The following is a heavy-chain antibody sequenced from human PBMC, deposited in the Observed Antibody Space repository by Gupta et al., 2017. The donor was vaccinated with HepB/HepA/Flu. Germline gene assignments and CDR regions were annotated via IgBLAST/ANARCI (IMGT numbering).Heavy chain of an antibody. CDR1: GFTFNNYE. J-gene: IGHJ4*02. CDR2: ISSSGSTI. Sequence: EVQLVESGENLVQPGGSLRLSCAASGFTFNNYEMNWVRQAPGKGLEWVSYISSSGSTIYYADSVKGRFTISRDNAKNSLYLQMNSLRAEDTAVYYCAREERPGNDFDYWGQGTLVTVSS. V-gene: IGHV3-48*03. CDR3: AREERPGNDFDY. D-gene: IGHD1-26*01.